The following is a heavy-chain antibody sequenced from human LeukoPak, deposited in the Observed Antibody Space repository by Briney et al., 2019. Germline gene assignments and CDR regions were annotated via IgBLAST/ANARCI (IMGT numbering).Heavy chain of an antibody. J-gene: IGHJ3*02. V-gene: IGHV3-53*01. CDR1: GFTVSSNC. CDR3: ASPSSGQSFDI. Sequence: GGSLRLSCAASGFTVSSNCMSWVRQAPGKGLEWVSIIYTGGNTDYADSVKGRFTISRDNSKNTLYLQMNSLRAEDTAVYYCASPSSGQSFDIWGQGTMVTVSS. CDR2: IYTGGNT. D-gene: IGHD6-19*01.